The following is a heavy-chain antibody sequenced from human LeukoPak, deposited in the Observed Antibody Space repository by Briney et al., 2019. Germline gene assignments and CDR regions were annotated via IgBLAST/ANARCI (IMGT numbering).Heavy chain of an antibody. Sequence: GGSLRLSCAASGFTFRSSGMHWGRPAPGKGLERVAFIWYDGVNKYYADSVKGRFTISRDNSKNTLYLQMNSLRAEDTAVYYCAKDAGLHTPYYFDYWGQGTLVTVSS. V-gene: IGHV3-30*02. D-gene: IGHD5-24*01. CDR1: GFTFRSSG. CDR3: AKDAGLHTPYYFDY. CDR2: IWYDGVNK. J-gene: IGHJ4*02.